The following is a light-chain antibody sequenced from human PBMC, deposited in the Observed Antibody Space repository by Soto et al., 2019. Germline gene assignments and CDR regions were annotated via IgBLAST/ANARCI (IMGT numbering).Light chain of an antibody. Sequence: PTTQSPARMSAVVGKRVDVACRASQSVRSWLAWYQQKPGTAPKLLIFDASRLESGVPSRFSGSASGTEFTLTICSLQPDAFAPYYCQPYDNYPLTFGGGTKVDIK. CDR1: QSVRSW. V-gene: IGKV1-5*01. J-gene: IGKJ4*01. CDR3: QPYDNYPLT. CDR2: DAS.